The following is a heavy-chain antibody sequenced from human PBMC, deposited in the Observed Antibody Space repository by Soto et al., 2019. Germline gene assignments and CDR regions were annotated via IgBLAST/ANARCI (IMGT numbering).Heavy chain of an antibody. Sequence: KPXATLSLTCTVSGGSISSGGYYWSWIRQHPGKGLEWIGYIYYSGSTYYNPSLKSRVTISVDTSKNQFSLKLSSVTAADTAVYYCARTGLLDCSGGSCYWFDPWGQGTLVTVSS. CDR3: ARTGLLDCSGGSCYWFDP. J-gene: IGHJ5*02. D-gene: IGHD2-15*01. V-gene: IGHV4-31*03. CDR2: IYYSGST. CDR1: GGSISSGGYY.